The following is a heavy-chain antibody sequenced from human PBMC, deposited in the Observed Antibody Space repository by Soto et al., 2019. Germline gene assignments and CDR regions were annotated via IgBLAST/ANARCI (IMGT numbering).Heavy chain of an antibody. CDR2: ISGNGDST. J-gene: IGHJ4*02. V-gene: IGHV3-64*01. Sequence: EVQLVESGGGLVLPGGSLRLSCAASGFTFSYYAMHWVRQAPGKGLEYVSVISGNGDSTYYANSVKGRFTISRDNYKSTLYLQMGSLIDEDMAVSYCARCGYGLYFDSWGQGTLVTVSS. D-gene: IGHD5-18*01. CDR1: GFTFSYYA. CDR3: ARCGYGLYFDS.